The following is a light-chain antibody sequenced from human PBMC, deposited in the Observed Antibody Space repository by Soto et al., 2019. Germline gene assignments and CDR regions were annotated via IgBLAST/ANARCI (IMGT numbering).Light chain of an antibody. CDR2: GAS. CDR1: QRISTY. CDR3: QQSYSTPST. V-gene: IGKV1-39*01. Sequence: DIQMTQSPSSLSASVGDRVTITCRASQRISTYLNWYQQKQGKAPKLLIYGASSLQSGVPSRFSGSGSGTDFTLTISSLQPEDFATYYCQQSYSTPSTFGPGTKVDI. J-gene: IGKJ3*01.